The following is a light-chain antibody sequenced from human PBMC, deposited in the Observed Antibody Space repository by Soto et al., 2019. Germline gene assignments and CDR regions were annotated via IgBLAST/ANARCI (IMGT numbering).Light chain of an antibody. CDR3: QQYSSYSPT. Sequence: GDRVTITCRASQSISNWLAWYQQKPGKAPNLLIYDASSLESGVPSRFSGSGSGTEFTLTISSLQPDDFATYYCQQYSSYSPTFGQGTKVDIK. CDR1: QSISNW. J-gene: IGKJ1*01. CDR2: DAS. V-gene: IGKV1-5*01.